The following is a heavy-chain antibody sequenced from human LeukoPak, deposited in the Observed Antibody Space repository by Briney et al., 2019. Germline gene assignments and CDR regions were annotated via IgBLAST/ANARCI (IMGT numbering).Heavy chain of an antibody. D-gene: IGHD2-15*01. CDR1: YSFXXXW. J-gene: IGHJ3*02. CDR3: AINLGYCSGGSCYSGNAFDI. V-gene: IGHV5-51*01. CDR2: IYXXXSDT. Sequence: YSFXXXWXXXXRXMPXKGLXXXGXIYXXXSDTRYSPSFQGQVTISADKSISTAYPQWSSLKASDTAMYYCAINLGYCSGGSCYSGNAFDIWGQGTMVTVSS.